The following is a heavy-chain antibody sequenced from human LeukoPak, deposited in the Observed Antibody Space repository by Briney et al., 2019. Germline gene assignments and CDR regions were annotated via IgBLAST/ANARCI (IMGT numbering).Heavy chain of an antibody. J-gene: IGHJ6*03. V-gene: IGHV3-11*01. CDR1: GFTFSDYY. CDR2: ISGSGTTI. CDR3: ALGRYYFYYMDV. Sequence: PGGSLRLSCAASGFTFSDYYMNWIRQAPGKGLECVSYISGSGTTIYYADSLKGRFTISRDNAKSSLYLQMNSLRVEDTAVYYCALGRYYFYYMDVWGKGTTVTVSS.